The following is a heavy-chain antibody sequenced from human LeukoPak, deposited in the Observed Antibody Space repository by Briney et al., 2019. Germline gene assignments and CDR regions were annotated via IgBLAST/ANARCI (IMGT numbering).Heavy chain of an antibody. J-gene: IGHJ5*02. V-gene: IGHV1-46*01. CDR1: GYTFTSYY. CDR3: ARGGYSGYGFMNWFDP. CDR2: INPSGGST. Sequence: GASVKVSCKASGYTFTSYYMHWVRQAPGQGLEWMGIINPSGGSTSYAQKFQGGVTMTRDMSTSTVYMELSSLRSEDTAVYYCARGGYSGYGFMNWFDPWGQGTLVTVSS. D-gene: IGHD5-12*01.